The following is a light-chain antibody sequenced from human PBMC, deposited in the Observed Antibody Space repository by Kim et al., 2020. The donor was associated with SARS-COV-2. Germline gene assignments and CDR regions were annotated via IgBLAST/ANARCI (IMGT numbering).Light chain of an antibody. CDR1: KLGDNY. CDR3: QAWDRRTVV. V-gene: IGLV3-1*01. J-gene: IGLJ2*01. Sequence: SYELTQPPSVSVSPGQTASITCSGDKLGDNYACWYQQKPGQSPVLVIYQDSKRPSGIPERFSGSNSGNTATLTISGTQAMDEADYYCQAWDRRTVVFGGG. CDR2: QDS.